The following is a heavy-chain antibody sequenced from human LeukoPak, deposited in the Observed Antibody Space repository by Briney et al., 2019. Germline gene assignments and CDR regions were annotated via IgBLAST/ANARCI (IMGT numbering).Heavy chain of an antibody. V-gene: IGHV3-7*01. J-gene: IGHJ4*02. D-gene: IGHD2/OR15-2a*01. CDR2: IKLDGSEK. CDR3: AREGPCGNSQFDY. Sequence: GRSLRLSCVASGFTFGKYWRSWVRQAPGKGLEWVANIKLDGSEKNYADSVKGRLTISRDNSKNTLYLQMNSLRAEDTAVYYCAREGPCGNSQFDYWGQGTLVTVSS. CDR1: GFTFGKYW.